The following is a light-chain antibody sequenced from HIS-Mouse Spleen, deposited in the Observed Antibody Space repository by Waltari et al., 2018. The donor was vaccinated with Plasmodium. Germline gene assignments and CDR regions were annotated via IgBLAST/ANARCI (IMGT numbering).Light chain of an antibody. J-gene: IGKJ4*01. Sequence: EIVLTQSPGTLSLSPGERATLSCRASQSVSSSYLAWYQQKPGQAPRLLIYGASSRATGIPDRFSGRGSGTDFTLTISGLEPEDFAVYYCQQYGSSPPLTFGGGTKVEIK. CDR1: QSVSSSY. CDR3: QQYGSSPPLT. V-gene: IGKV3-20*01. CDR2: GAS.